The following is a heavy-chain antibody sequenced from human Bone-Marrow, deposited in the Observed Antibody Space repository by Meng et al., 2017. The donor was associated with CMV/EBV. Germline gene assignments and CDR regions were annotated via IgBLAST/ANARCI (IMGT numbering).Heavy chain of an antibody. V-gene: IGHV1-2*02. CDR2: INPNSGGS. CDR3: AREQFYCSSTSCYGEDYYYGMDV. Sequence: ASVKVSCKASGYTFTGYYMHWVRQAPGQGIEWMGWINPNSGGSNYAQKFQGRVTMTRDTSISTAYMELSRMRSDDTAVYYCAREQFYCSSTSCYGEDYYYGMDVWGQGTAVTVSS. D-gene: IGHD2-2*01. CDR1: GYTFTGYY. J-gene: IGHJ6*02.